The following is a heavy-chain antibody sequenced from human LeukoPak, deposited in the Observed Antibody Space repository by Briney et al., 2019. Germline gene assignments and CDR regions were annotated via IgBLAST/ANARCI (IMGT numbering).Heavy chain of an antibody. J-gene: IGHJ5*02. D-gene: IGHD4-17*01. V-gene: IGHV3-7*01. CDR3: ATAERALSSSVT. CDR1: GFTFSSYW. Sequence: AGGSLRLSCAASGFTFSSYWMTWVRQAPGKGLEWVANINQDGSDQYYVDSVKGRFTISRDNAKNSLYLQMNSLRAEDTAVYYCATAERALSSSVTWGQGTLVTVSS. CDR2: INQDGSDQ.